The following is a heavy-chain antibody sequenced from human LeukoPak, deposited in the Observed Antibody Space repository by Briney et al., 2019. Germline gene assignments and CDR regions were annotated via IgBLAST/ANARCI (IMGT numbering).Heavy chain of an antibody. CDR3: ARATYYYDSSGYRAVYYFDY. D-gene: IGHD3-22*01. Sequence: PGGCLRLSCAASGFTFSSYWMHWVRQAPGKGLVWVSRISTDETITTYADSVKGRFTISRDNAKNTLYLQMNSLRAEDTAVYYCARATYYYDSSGYRAVYYFDYWGQGTLVSVSS. CDR2: ISTDETIT. CDR1: GFTFSSYW. J-gene: IGHJ4*02. V-gene: IGHV3-74*01.